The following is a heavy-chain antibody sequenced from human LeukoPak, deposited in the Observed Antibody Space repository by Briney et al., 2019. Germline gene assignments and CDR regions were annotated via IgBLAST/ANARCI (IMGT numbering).Heavy chain of an antibody. CDR1: GGSISSYY. CDR2: IYTSGST. V-gene: IGHV4-4*07. CDR3: AREGPIFGVVIDAFDI. D-gene: IGHD3-3*01. J-gene: IGHJ3*02. Sequence: SETLSLTCTVSGGSISSYYWSWIRQPAGKGLEWIGRIYTSGSTNYNPSLKSRVTMSVDTSKNQFSLKLSSVTAADTAVYYCAREGPIFGVVIDAFDIWGQGTMVTVSS.